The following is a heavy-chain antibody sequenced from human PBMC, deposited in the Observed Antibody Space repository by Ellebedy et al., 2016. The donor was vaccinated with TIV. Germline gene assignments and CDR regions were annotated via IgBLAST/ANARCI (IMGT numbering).Heavy chain of an antibody. J-gene: IGHJ6*02. CDR2: IYYSGST. D-gene: IGHD5-12*01. Sequence: MPSETLSLTCTVSGGSISSSSYYWGWIRQPPGKGLEWIGSIYYSGSTYYNPSLKSRVTISVDTSKNQFSLKLSSVTAADTAVYYCARTGYSGYDYYYGMDVWGQGTTVTVSS. V-gene: IGHV4-39*01. CDR1: GGSISSSSYY. CDR3: ARTGYSGYDYYYGMDV.